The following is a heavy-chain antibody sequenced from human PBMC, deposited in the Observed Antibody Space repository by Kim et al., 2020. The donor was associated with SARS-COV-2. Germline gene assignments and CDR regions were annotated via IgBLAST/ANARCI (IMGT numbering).Heavy chain of an antibody. Sequence: GGSLRLSCVGSGFTFTSHDIHWFRQAPGKGLDWVSAIGGDGVITHYADSIRGRFTISRDNSKNSLFLQMSSLRAEDTAMYYCAKGGSLSGWTADSWGQGTLVTVSP. J-gene: IGHJ5*02. CDR1: GFTFTSHD. CDR2: IGGDGVIT. CDR3: AKGGSLSGWTADS. V-gene: IGHV3-23*01. D-gene: IGHD6-19*01.